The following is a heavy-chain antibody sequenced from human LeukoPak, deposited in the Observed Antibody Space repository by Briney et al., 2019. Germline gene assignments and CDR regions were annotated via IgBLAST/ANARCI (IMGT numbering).Heavy chain of an antibody. CDR2: ISSSGSTI. V-gene: IGHV3-11*01. CDR1: GFIFSDYY. D-gene: IGHD2-15*01. CDR3: ARSSCYSYYCVVTPPEYFDL. J-gene: IGHJ2*01. Sequence: GGSLRLSCAASGFIFSDYYMSWIRQAPGKGLEWVSYISSSGSTIYYADSVKGRFTISRDNAKNSLYLQMNSLRAEDTAVYYCARSSCYSYYCVVTPPEYFDLWGRGTLVTVSS.